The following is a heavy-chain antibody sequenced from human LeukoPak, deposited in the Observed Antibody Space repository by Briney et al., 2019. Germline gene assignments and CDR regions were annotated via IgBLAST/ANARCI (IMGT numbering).Heavy chain of an antibody. CDR2: IYYSGST. CDR3: AGSGSWFDP. Sequence: SETLSLTCTVSGGSISSYYWSWIRQPPGKGLEWIGYIYYSGSTNYNPSLKSRVTISVDTSKNQFSLKLSSVTAADTAVYYCAGSGSWFDPWGQGTLVTVSS. CDR1: GGSISSYY. V-gene: IGHV4-59*08. D-gene: IGHD3-10*01. J-gene: IGHJ5*02.